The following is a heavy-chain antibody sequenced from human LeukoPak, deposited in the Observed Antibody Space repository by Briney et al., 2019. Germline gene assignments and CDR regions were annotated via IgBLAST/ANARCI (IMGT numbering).Heavy chain of an antibody. Sequence: GGSLRLSCAASGFTVSSNYMSWVRQAPGKGLEWVSAISGSGGSTYYADSVKGRFTISRDNSKNTLYLQMNSLRAGDTAVYYCAKDLGYCSGGSCYLFDYWGQGTLVTVSS. CDR1: GFTVSSNY. CDR2: ISGSGGST. D-gene: IGHD2-15*01. J-gene: IGHJ4*02. CDR3: AKDLGYCSGGSCYLFDY. V-gene: IGHV3-23*01.